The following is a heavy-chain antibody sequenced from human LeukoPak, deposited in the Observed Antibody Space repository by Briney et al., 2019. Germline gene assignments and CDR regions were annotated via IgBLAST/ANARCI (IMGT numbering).Heavy chain of an antibody. D-gene: IGHD5-24*01. CDR1: GFTFSSYG. J-gene: IGHJ4*02. Sequence: PGRSLRLSCAASGFTFSSYGMHWVRQAPGKGLEWVAVISYDGSNKYYADSVKGRFTISRDNSKNTLYLQMNSLRAEDTAVYYCAKDGDGYNLRYYFDYWGQGTLVTVSS. CDR2: ISYDGSNK. V-gene: IGHV3-30*18. CDR3: AKDGDGYNLRYYFDY.